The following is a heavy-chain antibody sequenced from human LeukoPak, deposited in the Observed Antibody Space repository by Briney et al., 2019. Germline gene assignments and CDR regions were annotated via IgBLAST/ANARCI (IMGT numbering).Heavy chain of an antibody. CDR1: GFSLSKFG. J-gene: IGHJ4*02. Sequence: GSLSPSSAASGFSLSKFGMSWVRQAPGKGLEWVASIGDSGGSTYYVDSVRGRFTISRDNTKDTLYLQMNSLRAEDTAIYSCARYIRGSANYDWLVTWGQGTQVTVSS. CDR2: IGDSGGST. CDR3: ARYIRGSANYDWLVT. D-gene: IGHD3-10*01. V-gene: IGHV3-23*01.